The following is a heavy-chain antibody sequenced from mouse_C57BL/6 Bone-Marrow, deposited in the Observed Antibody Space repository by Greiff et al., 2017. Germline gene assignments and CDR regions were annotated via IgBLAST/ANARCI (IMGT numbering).Heavy chain of an antibody. V-gene: IGHV1-42*01. CDR1: GYSFTGYY. J-gene: IGHJ1*03. D-gene: IGHD1-1*01. CDR3: ARWYYGSPWYFDV. Sequence: EVKLMESGPELVKPGASVKISCKASGYSFTGYYMNWVKQRPEKSLEWIGVINPSNGGTTYNQKFKSKATLTVDKSSSTAYMQLKSQTSEDASVYYCARWYYGSPWYFDVWGTGTTLTVSS. CDR2: INPSNGGT.